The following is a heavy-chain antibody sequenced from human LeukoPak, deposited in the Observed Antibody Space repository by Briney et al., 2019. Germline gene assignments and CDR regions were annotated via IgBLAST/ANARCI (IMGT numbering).Heavy chain of an antibody. CDR3: ARLAVGIDY. J-gene: IGHJ4*02. CDR2: IYYSGST. V-gene: IGHV4-30-4*08. CDR1: GGSISSGDYY. Sequence: TSETLSLTCTVSGGSISSGDYYWSWIRQPPGKGLEWIGYIYYSGSTYYNPSLKSRVTISVDTSKNQFSLKLSSVTAADTVVYYCARLAVGIDYWGQGTLVTVSS. D-gene: IGHD6-19*01.